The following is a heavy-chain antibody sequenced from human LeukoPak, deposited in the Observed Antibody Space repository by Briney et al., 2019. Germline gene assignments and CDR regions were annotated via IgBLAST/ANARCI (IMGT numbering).Heavy chain of an antibody. D-gene: IGHD1-1*01. V-gene: IGHV3-53*01. J-gene: IGHJ4*02. CDR3: ARGPAGYN. CDR1: GVTVSSNH. CDR2: IYSGGST. Sequence: GGSLRLSCAASGVTVSSNHMSWVRQAPGKGLEWVSVIYSGGSTDYSDSVTGRFTISRDNLKNTLYLQMNSLRAEDTAVYYCARGPAGYNWGQGTLVTFSS.